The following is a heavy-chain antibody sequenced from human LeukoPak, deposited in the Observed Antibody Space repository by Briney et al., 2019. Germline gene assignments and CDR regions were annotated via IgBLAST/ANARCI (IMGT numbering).Heavy chain of an antibody. CDR1: GFTFSSYA. CDR2: ISYDGSNK. D-gene: IGHD3-10*01. Sequence: GGSLRLSCAASGFTFSSYAMHWVRQAPGKGLEWVAVISYDGSNKYYADSVKGRFTISRDNSKNTLYLQMNSLRAEDTAVYYCARDPRIKARLPPDYWGQGTLVTVPS. J-gene: IGHJ4*02. CDR3: ARDPRIKARLPPDY. V-gene: IGHV3-30-3*01.